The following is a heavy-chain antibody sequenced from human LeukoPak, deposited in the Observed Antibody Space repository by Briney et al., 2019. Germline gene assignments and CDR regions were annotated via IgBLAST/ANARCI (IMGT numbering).Heavy chain of an antibody. V-gene: IGHV3-7*01. J-gene: IGHJ4*02. CDR1: EFTFNSYS. Sequence: PGGSLRLSCAASEFTFNSYSMNWVRQAPGKGLEWVANIKQDGSEKYYVDSVKGRFTISRDNAKNSLYLQMNSLRAEDTAVYYCARDAYSSGWHKSFDYWGQGTLVTVSS. D-gene: IGHD6-19*01. CDR3: ARDAYSSGWHKSFDY. CDR2: IKQDGSEK.